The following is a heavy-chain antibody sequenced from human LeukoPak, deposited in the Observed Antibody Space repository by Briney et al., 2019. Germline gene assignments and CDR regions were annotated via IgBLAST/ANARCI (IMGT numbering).Heavy chain of an antibody. CDR2: ISGSGNMT. Sequence: PGASLRLSCAASGFTFSSYAMSWVRQAPGKGLEWVSGISGSGNMTYYPDSVKGRFTISRDNSKNTLYLQMNSLRAEDTAVYYCAKDWVPNYYDSSGPLGLFDYWGQGTLVTVSS. J-gene: IGHJ4*02. CDR1: GFTFSSYA. D-gene: IGHD3-22*01. CDR3: AKDWVPNYYDSSGPLGLFDY. V-gene: IGHV3-23*01.